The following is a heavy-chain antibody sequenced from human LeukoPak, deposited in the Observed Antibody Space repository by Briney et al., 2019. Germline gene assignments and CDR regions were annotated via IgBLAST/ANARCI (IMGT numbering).Heavy chain of an antibody. CDR2: IYHSGST. CDR3: AKRPRIWFGEPTGAFDI. J-gene: IGHJ3*02. Sequence: PSGTLSLTCAVSGGSISSSNWWSWVRQPPGKGLEWIGEIYHSGSTNYNPSLKSRVTISVDKSKNQFSLKLSSVTAADTAVYYCAKRPRIWFGEPTGAFDIWGQGTMVTVSS. D-gene: IGHD3-10*01. CDR1: GGSISSSNW. V-gene: IGHV4-4*02.